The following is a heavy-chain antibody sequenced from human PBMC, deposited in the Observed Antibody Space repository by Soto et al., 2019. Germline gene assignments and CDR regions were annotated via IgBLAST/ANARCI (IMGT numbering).Heavy chain of an antibody. V-gene: IGHV3-30*18. D-gene: IGHD2-2*01. Sequence: GGSLRLSCAASGFTFSSYGMQWVRQAPGKGLEWVAIISYDGSYKDHADSVKGRFTISRDNSKNTLYLQMNSLRAEDTAVYYCAKEKISTSCCNWFDPWGQGTLVTVSS. J-gene: IGHJ5*02. CDR2: ISYDGSYK. CDR3: AKEKISTSCCNWFDP. CDR1: GFTFSSYG.